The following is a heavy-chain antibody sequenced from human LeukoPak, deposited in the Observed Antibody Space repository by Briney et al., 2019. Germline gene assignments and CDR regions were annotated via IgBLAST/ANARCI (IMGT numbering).Heavy chain of an antibody. CDR2: ISYDGSNK. Sequence: GGSLRLSCAASGFTFSSYGMHWVRQAPGKGLEWVAVISYDGSNKYYADSVKGRFTISRDNSKNTLYLQMNSLRAEDTAVYYCARSGIAARRQVWFDPWGQGTLVTVSS. D-gene: IGHD6-6*01. CDR1: GFTFSSYG. CDR3: ARSGIAARRQVWFDP. J-gene: IGHJ5*02. V-gene: IGHV3-30*03.